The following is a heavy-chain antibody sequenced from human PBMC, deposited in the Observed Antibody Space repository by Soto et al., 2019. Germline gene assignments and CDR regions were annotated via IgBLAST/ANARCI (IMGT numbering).Heavy chain of an antibody. Sequence: QVQLQESGPGLVKPSQTLSLTCTVSGGSISSGTYYWSWLRQHPGQGLEWIGYIYYMGSTDYKPALKSRETISVDTSKTPFSLKLSSVTGADTAVYYCARESSAATGYGMDVWGQGTTVTVSS. D-gene: IGHD6-13*01. CDR2: IYYMGST. J-gene: IGHJ6*02. V-gene: IGHV4-31*03. CDR1: GGSISSGTYY. CDR3: ARESSAATGYGMDV.